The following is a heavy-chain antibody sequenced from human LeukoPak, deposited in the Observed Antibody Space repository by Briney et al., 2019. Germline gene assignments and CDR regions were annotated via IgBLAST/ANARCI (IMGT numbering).Heavy chain of an antibody. J-gene: IGHJ4*02. V-gene: IGHV3-9*01. CDR2: ISWNSDMI. CDR3: ARGGPFDY. Sequence: GRSLRLSCAASGFTFDDYAMHWVRQAPGKGLEWVSGISWNSDMIAYVDSVKGRFTISRDNAKNSLYLQVNSLRAEDTALYYCARGGPFDYWGQGTLVTVSS. CDR1: GFTFDDYA.